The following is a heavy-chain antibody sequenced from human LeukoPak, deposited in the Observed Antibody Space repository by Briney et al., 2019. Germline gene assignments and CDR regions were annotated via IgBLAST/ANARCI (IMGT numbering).Heavy chain of an antibody. CDR1: GGSISSYY. J-gene: IGHJ3*02. V-gene: IGHV4-59*01. CDR2: IYYSGST. Sequence: SETLSRTCTVSGGSISSYYWSWIRQPPGKGLEWIGYIYYSGSTNYNPSLKSRVTISVDTSKNQFSLKLSSVTAADTAVYYCARDNKGQREAFDIWGQGTMVTVSS. CDR3: ARDNKGQREAFDI. D-gene: IGHD2/OR15-2a*01.